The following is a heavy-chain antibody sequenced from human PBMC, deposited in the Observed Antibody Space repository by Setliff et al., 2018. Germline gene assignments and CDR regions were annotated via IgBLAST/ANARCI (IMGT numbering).Heavy chain of an antibody. CDR1: GGSFSGYY. Sequence: SETLSLTCAVYGGSFSGYYWSWIRQPPGKGLEWIGEINRRGSTNFTPSLKSRVTISLDSSKNQFSLRLSSVTAADAAVYFCARESATIGEFPLYYFDKWGQGIPVTVSS. CDR3: ARESATIGEFPLYYFDK. D-gene: IGHD3-10*01. J-gene: IGHJ4*02. V-gene: IGHV4-34*01. CDR2: INRRGST.